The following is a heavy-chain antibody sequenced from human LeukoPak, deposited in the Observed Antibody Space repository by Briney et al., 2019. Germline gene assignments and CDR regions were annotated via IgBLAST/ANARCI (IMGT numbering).Heavy chain of an antibody. CDR1: GGSISSYY. V-gene: IGHV4-59*08. CDR2: IYYSGST. D-gene: IGHD2-2*01. CDR3: ARHGRGYCSSTSCNDAFDI. J-gene: IGHJ3*02. Sequence: SETLSLTCTVSGGSISSYYWSWIRQPPGKGLEWVGYIYYSGSTNYNPSLKSRVTISVDTSKNQFSLKLSSVTAADTAVYYCARHGRGYCSSTSCNDAFDIWGQGTMVTVSS.